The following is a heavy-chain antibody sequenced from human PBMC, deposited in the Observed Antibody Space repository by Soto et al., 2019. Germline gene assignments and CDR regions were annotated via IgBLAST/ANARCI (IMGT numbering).Heavy chain of an antibody. Sequence: EVLLVESGGGLVKPGGSLRLSCEASGFSFNNAWMSWIHQAPGKGLEWVGRIKSKTDGGTIDYAAPVKGRFTISRDDSKNTLYLQMNSLKNEDTAVYYCSFQESTTVTTFEYWGHGTLVTVSS. CDR1: GFSFNNAW. D-gene: IGHD4-17*01. J-gene: IGHJ4*01. V-gene: IGHV3-15*01. CDR3: SFQESTTVTTFEY. CDR2: IKSKTDGGTI.